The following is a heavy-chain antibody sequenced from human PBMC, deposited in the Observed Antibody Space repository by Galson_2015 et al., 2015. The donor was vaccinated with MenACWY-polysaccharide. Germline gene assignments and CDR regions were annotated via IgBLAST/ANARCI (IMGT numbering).Heavy chain of an antibody. V-gene: IGHV3-49*03. Sequence: SLRLSCAASGFTFGDYAMAWFRQAPGEGLEWVGFIRCKASGETTGYAASVKGRFTISRDDSKSTAYLQMNSLQSEDTAIYYCTRDRPIDYWGQGTLVTVSS. CDR2: IRCKASGETT. J-gene: IGHJ4*02. CDR3: TRDRPIDY. CDR1: GFTFGDYA.